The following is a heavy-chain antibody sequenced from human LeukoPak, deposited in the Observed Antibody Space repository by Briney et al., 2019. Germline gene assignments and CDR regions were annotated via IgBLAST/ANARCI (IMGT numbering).Heavy chain of an antibody. Sequence: GASVKVSCKASGYTFTGSYMHWVRQAPGQGLDWMGWINPNSGGTKYALNFQGRVTMIRDTSINTAYMELSRLRSDDTAVYYCARGDGSSWTNFDFWGQGTLVTVSS. D-gene: IGHD6-13*01. CDR2: INPNSGGT. CDR3: ARGDGSSWTNFDF. CDR1: GYTFTGSY. J-gene: IGHJ4*02. V-gene: IGHV1-2*02.